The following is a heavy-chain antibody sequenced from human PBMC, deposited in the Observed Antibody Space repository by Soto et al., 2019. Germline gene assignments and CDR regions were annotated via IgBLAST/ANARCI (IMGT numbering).Heavy chain of an antibody. V-gene: IGHV3-23*01. CDR2: ISSSGDAT. J-gene: IGHJ6*02. CDR3: AKNGDFWSWGMDV. CDR1: GFTFSTYA. D-gene: IGHD3-3*01. Sequence: GGSLRLSCAASGFTFSTYAMTWVRQAPGKGLEWVSIISSSGDATYYLDSVKGRFTTSRDNSRNTLHLQMNSLRAEDAAVYFCAKNGDFWSWGMDVWGQGTTVTVSS.